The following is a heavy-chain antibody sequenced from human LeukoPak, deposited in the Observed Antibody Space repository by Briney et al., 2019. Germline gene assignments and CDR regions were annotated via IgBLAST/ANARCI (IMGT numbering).Heavy chain of an antibody. V-gene: IGHV7-4-1*02. J-gene: IGHJ4*02. Sequence: ASVKVSCKASGYTFTSYAMNWVRQAPGQGLEWMGWINTNTGNPTYAQGFTGRFVFSLDTSVSTAYLQISSLKAEDTAVYYCAREAAVAGLQNDDYWGQGTLVTVSS. CDR3: AREAAVAGLQNDDY. D-gene: IGHD6-19*01. CDR1: GYTFTSYA. CDR2: INTNTGNP.